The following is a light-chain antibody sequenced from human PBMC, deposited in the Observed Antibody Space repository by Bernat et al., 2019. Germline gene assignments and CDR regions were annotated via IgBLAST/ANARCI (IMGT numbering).Light chain of an antibody. V-gene: IGKV1-5*03. Sequence: DIQMTQSPSPLSASAGDRVTVTCRASQSVNDWLAWYQQKPGKAPKLLIYKASRLETEVPPRFSGSGSGTEFTLTISSLQPDDFATYYCQQYDTYPWTFGQGTTVEIK. CDR3: QQYDTYPWT. CDR2: KAS. J-gene: IGKJ1*01. CDR1: QSVNDW.